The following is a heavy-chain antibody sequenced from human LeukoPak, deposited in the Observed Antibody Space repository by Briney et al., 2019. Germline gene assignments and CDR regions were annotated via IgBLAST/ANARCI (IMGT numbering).Heavy chain of an antibody. CDR1: GGTFSSYA. D-gene: IGHD3-22*01. CDR2: IIPIFGTA. Sequence: SVKVSCKASGGTFSSYAISWVRQAPGQGLEWMGGIIPIFGTANYAQKFQGRVTVTTDESTSTAYMELSSLRSEDTAVYYCAAHYYDSSALDYWGQGTLVTVSS. CDR3: AAHYYDSSALDY. J-gene: IGHJ4*02. V-gene: IGHV1-69*05.